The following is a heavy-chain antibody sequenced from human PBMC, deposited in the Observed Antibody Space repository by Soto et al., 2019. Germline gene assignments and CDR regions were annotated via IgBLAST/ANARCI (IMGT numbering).Heavy chain of an antibody. CDR3: AMTNYTPFDY. J-gene: IGHJ4*02. D-gene: IGHD2-2*02. Sequence: QVQLVQSGAEVKKPGASVKVSCKASGYTFTSYDINWLRQDTRQGLEWMGWMSPNGGNTGYAQKFQGRVTMTRNASINTAYMDLSSLRSADTADYYCAMTNYTPFDYWGQGTLVTLSA. V-gene: IGHV1-8*01. CDR2: MSPNGGNT. CDR1: GYTFTSYD.